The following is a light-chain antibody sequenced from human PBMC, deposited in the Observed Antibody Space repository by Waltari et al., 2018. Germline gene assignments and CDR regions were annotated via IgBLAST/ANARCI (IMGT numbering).Light chain of an antibody. CDR3: QQYNNWPLLT. J-gene: IGKJ4*01. V-gene: IGKV3-15*01. CDR1: QSVATY. CDR2: GAS. Sequence: EIVMTQSPATLSVFPGERATLSCRASQSVATYLAWYQQKPGQAPRLLIYGASTRPTGIPARFSGGGSGTEFTLTISSLQSEDFAVYYCQQYNNWPLLTFGGGTRVENK.